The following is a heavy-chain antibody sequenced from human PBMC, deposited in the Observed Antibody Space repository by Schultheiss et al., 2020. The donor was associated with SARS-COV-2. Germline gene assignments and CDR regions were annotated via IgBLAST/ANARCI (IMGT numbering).Heavy chain of an antibody. D-gene: IGHD3-3*01. CDR2: IIPIFGTA. Sequence: SVKVSCKASGYTFTGYYMHWVRQAPGQGLEWMGGIIPIFGTANYAQKFQGRVTITADESTSTAYMELNSLRAEDTAVYYCAKGRLEWLWRNWFDPWGQGTLVTVSS. J-gene: IGHJ5*02. CDR3: AKGRLEWLWRNWFDP. V-gene: IGHV1-69*13. CDR1: GYTFTGYY.